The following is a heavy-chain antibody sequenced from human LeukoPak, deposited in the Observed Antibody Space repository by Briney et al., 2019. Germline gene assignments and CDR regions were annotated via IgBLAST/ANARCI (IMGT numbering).Heavy chain of an antibody. D-gene: IGHD3-10*01. V-gene: IGHV3-48*01. Sequence: GGSLRLSCAASGFTFSSYSMNWVRQAPGKGLEWVSYISSSSSTIYYADSVKGRFTISRDNAKNSLYLQMNSLGAEDTAVYYCARDYSLEWFGELCADYWGQGTLVTVSS. CDR2: ISSSSSTI. CDR1: GFTFSSYS. CDR3: ARDYSLEWFGELCADY. J-gene: IGHJ4*02.